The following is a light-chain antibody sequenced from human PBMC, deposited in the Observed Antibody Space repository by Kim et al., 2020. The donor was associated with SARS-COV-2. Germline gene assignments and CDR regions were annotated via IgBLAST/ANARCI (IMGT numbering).Light chain of an antibody. V-gene: IGKV3-11*01. CDR3: QQRSNWRYT. Sequence: SWSQGERATRSCRASQSVSSYLAWYQQKPGQAPRLLIYDASNRATGIPARFSGSGSGTDFTLTISSLEPEDFAVYYCQQRSNWRYTFGQGTKLEI. CDR1: QSVSSY. J-gene: IGKJ2*01. CDR2: DAS.